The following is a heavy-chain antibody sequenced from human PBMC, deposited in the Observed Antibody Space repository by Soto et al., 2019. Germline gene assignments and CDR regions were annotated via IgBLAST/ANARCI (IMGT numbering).Heavy chain of an antibody. D-gene: IGHD1-1*01. CDR2: ISAYNGNT. V-gene: IGHV1-18*01. Sequence: ASVKVCCKASGYTFTSYGISRVRQAPGQGLEWMGWISAYNGNTNYAQKLQGRVTMTTDTSTSTAYMELRSLRSDDTAVYYCARLQRYKRWLQSYYFDFCGQGTFVLVSS. J-gene: IGHJ4*02. CDR3: ARLQRYKRWLQSYYFDF. CDR1: GYTFTSYG.